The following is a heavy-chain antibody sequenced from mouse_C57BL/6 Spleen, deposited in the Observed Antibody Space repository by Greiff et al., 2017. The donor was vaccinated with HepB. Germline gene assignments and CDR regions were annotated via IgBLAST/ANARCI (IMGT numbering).Heavy chain of an antibody. CDR2: IHPSDSDT. V-gene: IGHV1-74*01. D-gene: IGHD1-1*01. CDR3: AIPTVVAPFAY. J-gene: IGHJ3*01. CDR1: GYTFTSYW. Sequence: VQLQQPGAELVKPGASVKVSCKASGYTFTSYWMHWVKQRPGQGLEWIGRIHPSDSDTNYNQKFKGKATLTVDKSSSTAYMQLSSLTSEDSAIYYCAIPTVVAPFAYWGQGTLVTVSA.